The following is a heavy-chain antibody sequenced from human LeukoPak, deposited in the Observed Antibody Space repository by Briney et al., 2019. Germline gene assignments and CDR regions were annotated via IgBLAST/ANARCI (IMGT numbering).Heavy chain of an antibody. CDR3: AGQGGDVLRYFDWSVAFDI. CDR1: GGSISSSSYY. J-gene: IGHJ3*02. Sequence: PETLSLTCTVSGGSISSSSYYWGWIRQPPVKGLEWIGSIYDSGSTYYNPSLKSRVTISVDTSKNQFSLKLSSVTAADTAVYYCAGQGGDVLRYFDWSVAFDIWGQGTMATVSS. V-gene: IGHV4-39*01. CDR2: IYDSGST. D-gene: IGHD3-9*01.